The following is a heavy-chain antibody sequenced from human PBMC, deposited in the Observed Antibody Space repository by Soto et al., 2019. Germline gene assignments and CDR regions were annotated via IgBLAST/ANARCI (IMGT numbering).Heavy chain of an antibody. V-gene: IGHV1-69*19. CDR1: GGTFNTYA. CDR3: AREVQVHTPAFVY. CDR2: ISPMFGAA. Sequence: QVQLVQSGAEMKKPGSSLKVSCQSFGGTFNTYAMNWVRQAPGQGPEWMGDISPMFGAANYAPKFQGRVTITADESTGTSYMQLSSLTSEDTALYFCAREVQVHTPAFVYWGQGTLVTVSS. D-gene: IGHD3-10*01. J-gene: IGHJ4*02.